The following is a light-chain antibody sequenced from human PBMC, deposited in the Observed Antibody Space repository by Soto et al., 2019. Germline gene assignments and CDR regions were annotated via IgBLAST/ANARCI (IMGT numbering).Light chain of an antibody. CDR1: SSDVGGYDF. V-gene: IGLV2-14*03. Sequence: QSALTQPASVSGSPGQSITISGTGTSSDVGGYDFVSWYQQHPGKAPKLMIYDVSNRPSGVSDRFSGSKSGNTASLTISGLQAEDEADYYCRSYTRSTTLVFGGGTKVTVL. CDR2: DVS. J-gene: IGLJ2*01. CDR3: RSYTRSTTLV.